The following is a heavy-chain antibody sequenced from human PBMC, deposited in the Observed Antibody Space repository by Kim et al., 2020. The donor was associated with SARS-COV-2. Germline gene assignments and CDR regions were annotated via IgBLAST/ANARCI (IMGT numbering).Heavy chain of an antibody. J-gene: IGHJ6*02. CDR3: ARWWEYCSGGSCYPQGGYYGMDV. V-gene: IGHV1-2*06. Sequence: ASVKVSCKASGYTFTGYYMHWVRQAPGQGLEWMGRINPNSGGTNYAQKFQGRVTMTRDTSISTAYMELSRLRSDDTAVYYCARWWEYCSGGSCYPQGGYYGMDVWGQGTTVTVSS. D-gene: IGHD2-15*01. CDR2: INPNSGGT. CDR1: GYTFTGYY.